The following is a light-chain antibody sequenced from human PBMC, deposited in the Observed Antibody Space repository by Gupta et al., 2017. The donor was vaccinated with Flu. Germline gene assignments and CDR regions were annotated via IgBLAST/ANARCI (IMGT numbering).Light chain of an antibody. CDR2: EDS. CDR3: YSADSSGNHWV. Sequence: SYELPQPPSVSVSPGQTARIACPGDALPKKYAYWYQQKSGQAPVLVIYEDSKRPSGIPERFSGSSSGTMATLIISGAQVEDEADYFCYSADSSGNHWVFGGGTKLTVL. V-gene: IGLV3-10*01. J-gene: IGLJ3*02. CDR1: ALPKKY.